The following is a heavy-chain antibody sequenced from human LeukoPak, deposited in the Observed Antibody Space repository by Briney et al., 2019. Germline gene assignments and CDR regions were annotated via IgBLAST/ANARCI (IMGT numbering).Heavy chain of an antibody. J-gene: IGHJ6*02. V-gene: IGHV3-33*08. Sequence: GGSLRLSCAASGFIFSSSGMHWVRQAPGKGLEWVAVIWYDGSNEYYADSVKGRFTISRDNSKNTLYLQMNSLRAEDTAVYYCARDRCTWRSTSCYGGGGMDVWGQGTTVTVSS. CDR3: ARDRCTWRSTSCYGGGGMDV. D-gene: IGHD2-2*01. CDR2: IWYDGSNE. CDR1: GFIFSSSG.